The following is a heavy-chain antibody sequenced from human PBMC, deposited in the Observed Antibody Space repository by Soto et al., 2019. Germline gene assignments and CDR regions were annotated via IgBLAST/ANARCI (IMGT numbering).Heavy chain of an antibody. CDR1: GGSISSYY. J-gene: IGHJ6*02. CDR2: IYYSGST. D-gene: IGHD6-6*01. Sequence: SSETLSLTCTVSGGSISSYYWSWIRQPPGKGLEWIGYIYYSGSTNYNPSLKSRVTISVDTSKNQFSLKLSSVTAADTAVYYCARECSSSNYYYYGMDVWGQGTTVTVSS. CDR3: ARECSSSNYYYYGMDV. V-gene: IGHV4-59*01.